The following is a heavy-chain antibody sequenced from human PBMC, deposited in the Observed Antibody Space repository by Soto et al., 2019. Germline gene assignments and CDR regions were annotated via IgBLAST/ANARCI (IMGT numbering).Heavy chain of an antibody. J-gene: IGHJ4*02. CDR1: GFTFSSYG. V-gene: IGHV3-30*03. Sequence: QVQLVESGGGVVQPGRSLRLSCAASGFTFSSYGMHWVRQAPGKGLEWVAVISYDGSNKYYADSVKGRFTISRDNSKNTLYLQMNSLRADDTAGYYCASSSSWYPGDFDYWGQGTLVTVSS. D-gene: IGHD6-13*01. CDR2: ISYDGSNK. CDR3: ASSSSWYPGDFDY.